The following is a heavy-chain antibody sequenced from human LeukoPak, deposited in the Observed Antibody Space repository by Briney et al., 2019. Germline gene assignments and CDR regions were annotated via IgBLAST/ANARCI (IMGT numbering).Heavy chain of an antibody. CDR2: ISYDGSNK. CDR1: GFTFSSYG. D-gene: IGHD3-22*01. CDR3: AKDGPYYDSSGVDY. J-gene: IGHJ4*02. V-gene: IGHV3-30*18. Sequence: PGGSLRLSCAASGFTFSSYGMHWVRQAPGKGLEWVAVISYDGSNKYYADSVKGRFTISRDNSKSTLYLQMNSLRAEDTAVYYCAKDGPYYDSSGVDYWGQGTLVTVSS.